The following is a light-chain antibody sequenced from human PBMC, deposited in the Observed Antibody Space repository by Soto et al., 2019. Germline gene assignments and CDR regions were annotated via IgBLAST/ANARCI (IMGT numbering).Light chain of an antibody. CDR3: QQYNSYSRT. CDR2: QAS. V-gene: IGKV1-5*03. J-gene: IGKJ1*01. Sequence: DIQMTQSPSTLSASVGDRVTNTCRASQSISSWLAWYQQKPGKAPELLIYQASSLESGVPSRFSGSGSGTEFTLTISSLQPDDFATYYCQQYNSYSRTFGQGTKVEIK. CDR1: QSISSW.